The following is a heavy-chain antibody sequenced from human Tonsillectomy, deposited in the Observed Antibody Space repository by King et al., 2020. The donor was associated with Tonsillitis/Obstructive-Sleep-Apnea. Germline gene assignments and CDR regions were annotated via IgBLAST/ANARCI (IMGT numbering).Heavy chain of an antibody. D-gene: IGHD2-2*01. V-gene: IGHV4-34*01. CDR2: INHSGST. Sequence: VQLQQWGAGLLKPSETLSLTCAVYGGSFSGYYWSWIRQPPGKGLEWIGEINHSGSTNYNPSLKSRVTISVDTSKNQFSLTLSSVTAADTAVYYCAREGGYCSSTSCYYYYMDVWGKGTTVTVSS. CDR1: GGSFSGYY. CDR3: AREGGYCSSTSCYYYYMDV. J-gene: IGHJ6*03.